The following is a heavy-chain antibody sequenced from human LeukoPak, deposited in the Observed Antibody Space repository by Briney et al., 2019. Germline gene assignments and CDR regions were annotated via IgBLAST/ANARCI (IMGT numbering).Heavy chain of an antibody. CDR1: GFTFSSYW. D-gene: IGHD2-2*01. Sequence: PGGSLRLSCAASGFTFSSYWMHWVRQAPGKGLVWVSRINSDGSSTSYADSVKGRFTISRDNAKNTLYLQMNSLRAEDTAVYYCASGLRRGYCSSTSCYGDYWARETLVTVSS. CDR2: INSDGSST. CDR3: ASGLRRGYCSSTSCYGDY. V-gene: IGHV3-74*01. J-gene: IGHJ4*02.